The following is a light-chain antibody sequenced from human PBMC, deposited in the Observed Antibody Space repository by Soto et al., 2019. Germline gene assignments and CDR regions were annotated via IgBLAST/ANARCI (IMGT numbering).Light chain of an antibody. CDR3: QQYNNWPLSWT. J-gene: IGKJ1*01. CDR1: QSVSSN. CDR2: GAS. Sequence: EIVMTHSPATLSVSPGERATLSCRSSQSVSSNLAWYKQKPGQAPRLLIYGASTRATGIPARFSGSGSGTEFTLTISSLQSEDFAVYYCQQYNNWPLSWTFGQGTKVEIK. V-gene: IGKV3-15*01.